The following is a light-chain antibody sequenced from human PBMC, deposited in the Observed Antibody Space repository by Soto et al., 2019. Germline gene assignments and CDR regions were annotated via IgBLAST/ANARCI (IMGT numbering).Light chain of an antibody. V-gene: IGKV3D-15*01. CDR1: QSVSSN. CDR2: GAS. J-gene: IGKJ1*01. Sequence: EIGMRRSPDTPSVSPGERATLSCRASQSVSSNLAWYQQKPGQAPRLLIYGASSRATGIPDRFSGSGSGTEFTLTISSLQPEDFATFYCQHYSSFPRPFGQGTKAAIK. CDR3: QHYSSFPRP.